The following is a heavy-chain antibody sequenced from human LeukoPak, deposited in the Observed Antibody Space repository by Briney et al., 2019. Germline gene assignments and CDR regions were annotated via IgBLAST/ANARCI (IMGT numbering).Heavy chain of an antibody. V-gene: IGHV3-15*01. D-gene: IGHD2-21*01. J-gene: IGHJ4*02. CDR1: GLTFSNAW. Sequence: GGSLRLSCAVSGLTFSNAWMSWVRQAPGKGLEWVGRFKSKTDGGITEYAAPVKGRLHISRDDSKNTLYLQMNSLKTEDTTVYYCSTEKPRNPILWWRTMAYHFDYWGQGTLVTVSS. CDR3: STEKPRNPILWWRTMAYHFDY. CDR2: FKSKTDGGIT.